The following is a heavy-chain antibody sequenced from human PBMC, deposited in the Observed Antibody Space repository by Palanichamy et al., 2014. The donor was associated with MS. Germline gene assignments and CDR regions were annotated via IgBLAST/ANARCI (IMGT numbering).Heavy chain of an antibody. CDR2: IYSGGST. V-gene: IGHV3-53*01. CDR1: GLTVSSNY. J-gene: IGHJ4*02. D-gene: IGHD3-10*01. Sequence: EVQLVESGGGLIQPGGSLRLSCAVSGLTVSSNYMSWVRQAPGKGLEWVSIIYSGGSTYYADSVKGRFTISRDTSKNTLYLQMNSLRAEDTAVYYCARDRVSSSGSYGFDYWGQGTLVTVSS. CDR3: ARDRVSSSGSYGFDY.